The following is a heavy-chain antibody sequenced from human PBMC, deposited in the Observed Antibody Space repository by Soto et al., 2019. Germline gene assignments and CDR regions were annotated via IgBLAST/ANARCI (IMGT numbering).Heavy chain of an antibody. V-gene: IGHV3-23*01. D-gene: IGHD6-13*01. CDR1: GFTFSSYA. Sequence: GGSLRLSCAASGFTFSSYAMSWVRQAPGKGLEWVSAISGSGGSTYYADSVKGRFTISRDNSKNTLYLQMNSLRAEDTAVYYCAKDLFRLYSSSYPGHYWGQGTLVTVSS. J-gene: IGHJ4*02. CDR3: AKDLFRLYSSSYPGHY. CDR2: ISGSGGST.